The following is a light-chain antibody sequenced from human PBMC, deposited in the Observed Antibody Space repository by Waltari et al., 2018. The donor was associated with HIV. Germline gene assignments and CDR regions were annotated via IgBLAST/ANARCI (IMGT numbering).Light chain of an antibody. CDR3: AAWDDSLIGHV. J-gene: IGLJ1*01. CDR1: SSNIGVNS. Sequence: QSVLTQPPSASGTPGQRVAISCSGSSSNIGVNSVNWYQQLPGTAPKPLIYNKDHRPSGVLDRFAGAKSGTSASLAISGLQSEDEADYYCAAWDDSLIGHVFGSGTRVTVL. V-gene: IGLV1-44*01. CDR2: NKD.